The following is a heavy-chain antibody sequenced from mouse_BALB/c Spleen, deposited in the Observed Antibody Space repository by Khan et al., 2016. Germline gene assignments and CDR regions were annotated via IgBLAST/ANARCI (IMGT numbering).Heavy chain of an antibody. CDR3: ARTARIKY. J-gene: IGHJ2*01. CDR2: ISYRGST. Sequence: EVQLQESGPGLVKPSQSLSLTCTVTGFSITSGYGWNWIRQFPGNKLEWMGYISYRGSTNYYPLLKSRISITRDTSKNQFFQQFKSVTTKNTATYYYARTARIKYWGQGTTLPVAS. V-gene: IGHV3-2*02. CDR1: GFSITSGYG. D-gene: IGHD1-2*01.